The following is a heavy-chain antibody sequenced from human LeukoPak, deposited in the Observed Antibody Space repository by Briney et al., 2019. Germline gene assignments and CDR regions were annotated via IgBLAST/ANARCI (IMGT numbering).Heavy chain of an antibody. D-gene: IGHD1-1*01. CDR3: AKRGNPTVGHHYLDV. J-gene: IGHJ6*03. Sequence: PGGSLRLSCAASGFTFSIYDMSWVRQAPGKGLEWVSSITTSGGSTFYAASVMGRFTISRDNSRNTLYLQMNSLSAEDTAVYYCAKRGNPTVGHHYLDVWGKGTTVSVSS. V-gene: IGHV3-23*01. CDR1: GFTFSIYD. CDR2: ITTSGGST.